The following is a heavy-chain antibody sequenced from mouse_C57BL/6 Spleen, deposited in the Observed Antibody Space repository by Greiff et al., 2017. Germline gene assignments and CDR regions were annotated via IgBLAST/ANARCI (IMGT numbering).Heavy chain of an antibody. Sequence: QVQLKESGPGLVAPSQSLSITCTVSGFSLTSYAISWVRQPPGKGLEWLGVIWTGGGTYYTSALKSRLSLSKDNSMSQVFLKMNSLQTDDTARYYCARTYYYGSSYSWFADWGQGTLVTVSA. CDR1: GFSLTSYA. J-gene: IGHJ3*01. CDR2: IWTGGGT. V-gene: IGHV2-9-1*01. D-gene: IGHD1-1*01. CDR3: ARTYYYGSSYSWFAD.